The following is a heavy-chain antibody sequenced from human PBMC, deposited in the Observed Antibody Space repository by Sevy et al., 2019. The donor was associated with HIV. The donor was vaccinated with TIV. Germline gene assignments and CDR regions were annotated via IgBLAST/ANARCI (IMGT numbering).Heavy chain of an antibody. D-gene: IGHD3-3*01. V-gene: IGHV1-8*01. CDR3: ARGLEIFGVVINYYYYGMDV. Sequence: ASVKVSCKASGYTFTSYDINWVRQATGQGLEWMGWMNPNSGNTGYAQKFQGRVTMTRNTSISTAYMELSSLRSEDTAWYYCARGLEIFGVVINYYYYGMDVWGQGTTVTVSS. J-gene: IGHJ6*02. CDR1: GYTFTSYD. CDR2: MNPNSGNT.